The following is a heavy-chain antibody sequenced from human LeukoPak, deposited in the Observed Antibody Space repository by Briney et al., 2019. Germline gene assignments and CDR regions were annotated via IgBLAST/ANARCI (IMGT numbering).Heavy chain of an antibody. CDR2: INGGGDDT. D-gene: IGHD2-2*01. V-gene: IGHV3-23*01. J-gene: IGHJ3*01. Sequence: GGSLRHSCAPSGFTLKNNAMTWVRQAPGKGLEWVSAINGGGDDTEYADSVKGRFTISRANSKNTLYLQMNSLRPEDTAVYYCARCTASCYADAFDVWGQGTLVTVSS. CDR3: ARCTASCYADAFDV. CDR1: GFTLKNNA.